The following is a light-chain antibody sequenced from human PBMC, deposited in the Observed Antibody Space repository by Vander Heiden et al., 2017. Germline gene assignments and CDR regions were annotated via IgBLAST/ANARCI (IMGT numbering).Light chain of an antibody. Sequence: EIVLTQSPGTLSLSPGERATLSCRASQSVRSGYLAWYQQKPGQAPRLLIQVVSRRATGIPDRFSGSGSGTDFTLTISRLEPEDFAVYYCQQHGSSVTFGGGTKVEIK. CDR3: QQHGSSVT. CDR1: QSVRSGY. V-gene: IGKV3-20*01. CDR2: VVS. J-gene: IGKJ4*01.